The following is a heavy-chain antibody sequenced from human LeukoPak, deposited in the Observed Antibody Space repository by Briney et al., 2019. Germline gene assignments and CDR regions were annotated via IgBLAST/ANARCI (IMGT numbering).Heavy chain of an antibody. V-gene: IGHV3-13*01. D-gene: IGHD5-12*01. J-gene: IGHJ4*02. CDR1: GFTFSSYD. Sequence: GGSLRLSCAASGFTFSSYDMHWVRQATGKGLEWVSAIGTAGDTYYPGSVKGRFTISRENAKNSLYLQMNSLRAGDTAVYYCARGMGYDGFDYSGQGTLVTVSS. CDR2: IGTAGDT. CDR3: ARGMGYDGFDY.